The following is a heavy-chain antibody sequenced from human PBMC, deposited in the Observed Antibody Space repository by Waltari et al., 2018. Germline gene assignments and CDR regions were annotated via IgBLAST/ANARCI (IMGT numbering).Heavy chain of an antibody. J-gene: IGHJ3*01. CDR1: VFTFISYG. V-gene: IGHV3-33*01. D-gene: IGHD3-16*02. Sequence: QLYLVESGGGVVQPGRSLRLSCAASVFTFISYGMHVVRHPPGKGLQWVAGISSTGINTDYADSVRGRSTISRDNSKNILYLQMNSLRAADTAVYYCARDIAFGGVIVMNEAFDFRGRGTTVTVSP. CDR2: ISSTGINT. CDR3: ARDIAFGGVIVMNEAFDF.